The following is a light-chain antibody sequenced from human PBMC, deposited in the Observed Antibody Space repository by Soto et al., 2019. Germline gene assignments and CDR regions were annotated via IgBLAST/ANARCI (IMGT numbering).Light chain of an antibody. CDR1: QSVSSK. J-gene: IGKJ4*01. Sequence: EIVMTQSPATLSVSPGERATLSCRASQSVSSKLAWYQQKVGQAPRLLIYGASTRAAGIPARFSGSGSGTEFTLTIRSLQSEDFEVYYCQQYDKWPLTFGGGAKVEIK. V-gene: IGKV3-15*01. CDR2: GAS. CDR3: QQYDKWPLT.